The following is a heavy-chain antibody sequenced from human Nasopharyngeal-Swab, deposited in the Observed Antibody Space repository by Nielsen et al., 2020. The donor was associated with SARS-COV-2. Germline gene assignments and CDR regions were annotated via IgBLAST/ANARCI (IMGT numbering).Heavy chain of an antibody. CDR2: IIPIFGTA. J-gene: IGHJ4*02. D-gene: IGHD6-13*01. CDR3: ARDGGIAAAGLTHPFDY. V-gene: IGHV1-69*13. CDR1: GGTFSSYA. Sequence: SVKVSCKASGGTFSSYAISWVRQAPGQGLEWMGGIIPIFGTANYAQKFQGRVTITADESTSTAYMELSSLRSEDTAGYYCARDGGIAAAGLTHPFDYWGQGTLVTVSS.